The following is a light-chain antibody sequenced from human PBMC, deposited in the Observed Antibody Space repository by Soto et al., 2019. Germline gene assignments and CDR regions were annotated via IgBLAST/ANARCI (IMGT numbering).Light chain of an antibody. CDR3: QQYDNLPIT. V-gene: IGKV1-33*01. CDR1: QTISSW. CDR2: DAS. Sequence: PSTLSGSVGDRVTITCRASQTISSWLAWYQQKPGKAPKLLIYDASNLETGVPSRFSGSGSGTDFTFTISSLQPEDIATYYCQQYDNLPITFGQGTRLEI. J-gene: IGKJ5*01.